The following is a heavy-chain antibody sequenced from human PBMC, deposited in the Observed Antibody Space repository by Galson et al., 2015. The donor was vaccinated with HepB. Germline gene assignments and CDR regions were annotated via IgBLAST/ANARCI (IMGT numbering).Heavy chain of an antibody. V-gene: IGHV4-34*01. D-gene: IGHD3-10*01. J-gene: IGHJ6*03. CDR2: INHSGST. CDR3: ARGVPLYYGSGRRYYDMDV. Sequence: ETLSLTCAVSGGSFSGYYWSWIRQPPGKGLEWIGEINHSGSTNYNPSLKSRVTISVDTSKNQFSLKVKSVTAADTTIYYCARGVPLYYGSGRRYYDMDVWGKGTTVTVSS. CDR1: GGSFSGYY.